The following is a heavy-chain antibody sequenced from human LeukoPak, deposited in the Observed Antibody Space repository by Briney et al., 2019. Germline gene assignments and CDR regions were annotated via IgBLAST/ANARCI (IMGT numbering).Heavy chain of an antibody. D-gene: IGHD2-15*01. CDR2: LDPEDGET. CDR1: GYTFTSYY. V-gene: IGHV1-24*01. J-gene: IGHJ5*02. Sequence: ASVKVSCKASGYTFTSYYMHWVRQAPGKGLEWMGNLDPEDGETIYAQKFQGRVTMTEDTSTDTAYMELSSLRSEDTAVYYCATDLKCSGGSCYSELFWFDPWGQGTLVTVSS. CDR3: ATDLKCSGGSCYSELFWFDP.